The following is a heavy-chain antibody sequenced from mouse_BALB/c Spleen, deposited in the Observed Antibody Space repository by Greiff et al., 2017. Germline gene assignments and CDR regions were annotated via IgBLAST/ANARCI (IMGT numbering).Heavy chain of an antibody. D-gene: IGHD1-2*01. CDR2: IYPGNSDT. J-gene: IGHJ3*01. Sequence: VQLQQSGTVLARPGASVKMSCTASGYTFTSYWMHWVNQRPGQGLEWIGAIYPGNSDTSYNQKFKGKAKLTAVTSTSTAYMELSSLTNEDSAVFHCYYGYFAYWGQGTTVTVSA. V-gene: IGHV1-5*01. CDR1: GYTFTSYW. CDR3: YYGYFAY.